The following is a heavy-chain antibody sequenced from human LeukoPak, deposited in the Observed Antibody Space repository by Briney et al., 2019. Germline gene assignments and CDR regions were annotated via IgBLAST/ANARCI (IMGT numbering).Heavy chain of an antibody. CDR1: GGSFSGYY. V-gene: IGHV4-34*01. CDR2: IYHSGST. Sequence: SETLSLTCAVYGGSFSGYYWSWIRQPPGKGLEWIGSIYHSGSTYYNPSLKSRVAISVDTSKNQFSLNLNSVTAADTAVYFCARSIGSDYADYWGQGTLVTVSS. J-gene: IGHJ4*02. CDR3: ARSIGSDYADY. D-gene: IGHD4-17*01.